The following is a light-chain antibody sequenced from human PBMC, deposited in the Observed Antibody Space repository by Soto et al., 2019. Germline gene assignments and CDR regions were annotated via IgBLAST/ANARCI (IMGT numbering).Light chain of an antibody. CDR3: LQRSDWPIT. Sequence: EIVLTQSPATLSLSPGERATLSCRVSQSINTYLAWYQQKPGQAPRLLIYDASNRATGVPARFSGSGSGTDFTLTISSLEPEDVAVYYCLQRSDWPITFGRGTRLEIK. V-gene: IGKV3-11*01. J-gene: IGKJ5*01. CDR2: DAS. CDR1: QSINTY.